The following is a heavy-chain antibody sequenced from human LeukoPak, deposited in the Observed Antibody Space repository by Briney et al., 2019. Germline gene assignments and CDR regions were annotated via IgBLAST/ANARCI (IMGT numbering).Heavy chain of an antibody. J-gene: IGHJ3*02. V-gene: IGHV1-58*02. CDR1: GFTFTSSA. D-gene: IGHD5-12*01. CDR3: AAGTPNIVAHDAFDI. Sequence: SVKVSCKASGFTFTSSAMQWVRQARGQRLEWIGWIVVGSGNTNYAQKFQERVTITRDMSTSTAYMELSSLRSEDTAVYYCAAGTPNIVAHDAFDIWGQGTMVTVSS. CDR2: IVVGSGNT.